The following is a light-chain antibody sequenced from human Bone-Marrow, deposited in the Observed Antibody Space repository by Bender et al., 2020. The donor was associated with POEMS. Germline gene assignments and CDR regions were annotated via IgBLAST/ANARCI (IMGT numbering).Light chain of an antibody. CDR2: EVT. V-gene: IGLV2-23*02. Sequence: QSALTQPASVSGSPGQSITISCTGTSSDIGNYNFISWYQQHPGKAPNLMIYEVTKRPSGVSNRYSGSKSGSTASLTISGLQPEDEADYYCCSYAGSDIRVFGGGTKLTVL. CDR3: CSYAGSDIRV. J-gene: IGLJ3*02. CDR1: SSDIGNYNF.